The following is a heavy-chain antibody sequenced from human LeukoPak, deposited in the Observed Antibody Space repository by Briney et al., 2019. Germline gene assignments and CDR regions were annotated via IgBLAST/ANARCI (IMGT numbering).Heavy chain of an antibody. J-gene: IGHJ6*02. D-gene: IGHD6-19*01. CDR3: ATLRDSSAHFYYYGGMDV. Sequence: ASVKVSCKASGYSFTGFYMHWMRQAPGQGLEWIGWIHPNSGGTKYAQKFQGGVTMTRDTSINTAYMELSSLTSDDTAVYYCATLRDSSAHFYYYGGMDVWGQGTTVAVSS. CDR1: GYSFTGFY. CDR2: IHPNSGGT. V-gene: IGHV1-2*02.